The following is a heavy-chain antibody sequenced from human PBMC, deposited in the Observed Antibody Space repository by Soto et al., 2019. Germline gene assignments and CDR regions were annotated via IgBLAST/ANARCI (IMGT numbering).Heavy chain of an antibody. CDR1: GFTFNYYW. CDR3: ASGGDPDC. V-gene: IGHV3-74*01. Sequence: VQLVESGGGLVQPGGSLRLSCVASGFTFNYYWRHWVRQAAGKGLVWVSRIQSDGSSPDYVDSGKGRFTISRDNAKNTLYRQMINLRAGDTAVYDCASGGDPDCWGQGPVVTVSS. J-gene: IGHJ4*02. D-gene: IGHD3-16*01. CDR2: IQSDGSSP.